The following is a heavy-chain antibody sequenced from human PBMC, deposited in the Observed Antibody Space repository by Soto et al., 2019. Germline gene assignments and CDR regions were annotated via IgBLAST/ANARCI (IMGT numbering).Heavy chain of an antibody. CDR1: GGSISSSRYY. D-gene: IGHD3-16*01. Sequence: SETLCLTCTVSGGSISSSRYYWGWIRQPPGKGLEWIGSIYYSGYTYYNPSLKSRVTISVDTSKNQFSLKLSSVTAADTAVYYCARHNGPLYVGYYYDMDVWGQGTTVT. V-gene: IGHV4-39*01. CDR3: ARHNGPLYVGYYYDMDV. CDR2: IYYSGYT. J-gene: IGHJ6*02.